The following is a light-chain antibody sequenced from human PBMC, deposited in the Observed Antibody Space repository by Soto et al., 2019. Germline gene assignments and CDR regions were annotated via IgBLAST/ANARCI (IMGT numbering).Light chain of an antibody. CDR1: QSVSSSY. J-gene: IGKJ1*01. CDR3: HQYGGSPRT. CDR2: GAS. Sequence: EIVLTQSPGTLSLSPGERATLSCRASQSVSSSYLAWYQQKPGQAPRLLIYGASSRATGIPDRFSGSGSGTDFTLTISRREPEDCAVYYCHQYGGSPRTLGQGTKVEIK. V-gene: IGKV3-20*01.